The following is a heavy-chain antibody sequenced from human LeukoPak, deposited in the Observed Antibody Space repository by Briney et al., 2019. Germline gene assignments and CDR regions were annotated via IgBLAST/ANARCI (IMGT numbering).Heavy chain of an antibody. CDR3: ARDRCTSCYEDSYFDY. J-gene: IGHJ4*02. D-gene: IGHD2-2*01. CDR2: ISAYNGNT. Sequence: ASVKVSCKASGYTFTSYGISWVRQAPGQGLEWMGWISAYNGNTNYAQKLQGRVTMTTDTSTSTAYMELRSLRSYDTAVYYCARDRCTSCYEDSYFDYWGQGTLVTVSS. V-gene: IGHV1-18*01. CDR1: GYTFTSYG.